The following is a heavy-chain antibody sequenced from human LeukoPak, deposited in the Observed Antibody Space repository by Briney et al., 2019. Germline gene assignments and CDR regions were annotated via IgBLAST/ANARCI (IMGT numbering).Heavy chain of an antibody. Sequence: SETLSLTCTVSGGSISSYYWSWIRQPPGKRLEWIGHIYYSGSTNYNPSLKSRVTISVDTSKNQFSLKLSSVTAADTAVYYCARHWATVVTGYFDYWGQGILVTVSS. CDR1: GGSISSYY. J-gene: IGHJ4*02. V-gene: IGHV4-59*08. CDR3: ARHWATVVTGYFDY. D-gene: IGHD4-23*01. CDR2: IYYSGST.